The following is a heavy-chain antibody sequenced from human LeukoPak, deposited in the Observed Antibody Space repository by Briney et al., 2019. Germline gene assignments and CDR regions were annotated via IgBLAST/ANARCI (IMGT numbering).Heavy chain of an antibody. D-gene: IGHD1-1*01. CDR3: ARDHIENNNNWSPPGFDY. CDR2: ISSNGGNT. CDR1: GFTFTSYA. J-gene: IGHJ4*02. V-gene: IGHV3-64*04. Sequence: GGSLRLSCSASGFTFTSYAMHWVRQAPGKGLEYVSAISSNGGNTYYADSVKGRFTISRDNSKNTLYLQMNSLRAEDTAVYYCARDHIENNNNWSPPGFDYWGQGTLVTVSS.